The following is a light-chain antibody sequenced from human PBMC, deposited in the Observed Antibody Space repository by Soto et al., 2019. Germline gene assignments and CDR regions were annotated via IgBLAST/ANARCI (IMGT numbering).Light chain of an antibody. CDR1: SGHSSYA. CDR3: QTWGTGIGV. CDR2: LNSDGSH. J-gene: IGLJ3*02. V-gene: IGLV4-69*01. Sequence: QLVLTQSPSASASLGASVKLTCTLSSGHSSYAIAWHQQQPEKGPRYLMKLNSDGSHSKGDGIPGRFSGSSSGAERYLTISSLQSEDEADYYCQTWGTGIGVFGGGTKLTVL.